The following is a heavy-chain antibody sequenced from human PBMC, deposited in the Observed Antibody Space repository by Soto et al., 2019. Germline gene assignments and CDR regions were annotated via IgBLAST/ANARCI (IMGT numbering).Heavy chain of an antibody. CDR2: INAGNGNT. Sequence: ASVKVSCKASGYTFTSYAMHWVRQAPGQRLEWMGWINAGNGNTKYSQKFQGRVTITRDTSASTAYMELSSLRSEDTAVYYCAKDTGHVSTNITGLDPWGQGPLVTVSS. D-gene: IGHD3-16*01. CDR3: AKDTGHVSTNITGLDP. J-gene: IGHJ5*02. CDR1: GYTFTSYA. V-gene: IGHV1-3*01.